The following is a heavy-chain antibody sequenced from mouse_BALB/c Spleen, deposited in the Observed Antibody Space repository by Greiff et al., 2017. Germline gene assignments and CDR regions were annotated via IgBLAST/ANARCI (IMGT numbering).Heavy chain of an antibody. D-gene: IGHD2-14*01. CDR1: GYAFTNYW. J-gene: IGHJ3*01. CDR2: IYPGSGNT. Sequence: QVQLKESGAELVRPGTSVKISCKASGYAFTNYWLGWVKQRPGHGLEWIGDIYPGSGNTYYNEKFKGKATLTADKSSSTAYMQLSSLTSEDSAVYFCARKEVQFAYWGQGTLVTVSA. CDR3: ARKEVQFAY. V-gene: IGHV1-63*01.